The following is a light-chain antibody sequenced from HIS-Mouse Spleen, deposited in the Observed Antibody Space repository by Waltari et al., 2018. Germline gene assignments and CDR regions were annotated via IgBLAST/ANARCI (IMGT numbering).Light chain of an antibody. CDR3: PPPRNLLT. V-gene: IGKV3-11*01. CDR2: DAS. J-gene: IGKJ4*01. CDR1: QCVSSY. Sequence: EIGLTQSPATLSLSPGERATLSCRASQCVSSYLAWYQQKPGQAPRLLIYDASNSASGIPARFSGSGSGTDFTLTIIRLYPSCFSLSSCPPPRNLLTFGGGTKVEIK.